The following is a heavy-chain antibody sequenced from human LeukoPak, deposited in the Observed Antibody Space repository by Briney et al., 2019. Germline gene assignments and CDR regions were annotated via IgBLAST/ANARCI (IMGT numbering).Heavy chain of an antibody. D-gene: IGHD1-26*01. CDR2: IYASGST. CDR3: ARDPRGIVGANHNWFDP. V-gene: IGHV4-4*07. Sequence: SETLSLTCTVSGGSISSYYWSWVRQPAGKGLEWIGRIYASGSTNYNPSLTSRVTMSVDTSKSQFSLKLISVTAADTAVYYGARDPRGIVGANHNWFDPWGQGTLVTVSS. J-gene: IGHJ5*02. CDR1: GGSISSYY.